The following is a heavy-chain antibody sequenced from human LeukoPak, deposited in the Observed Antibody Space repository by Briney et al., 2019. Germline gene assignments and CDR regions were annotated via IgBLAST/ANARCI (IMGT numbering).Heavy chain of an antibody. CDR3: AVRGAVDGSFRP. CDR2: INPNSGGT. CDR1: GYTFTGHY. V-gene: IGHV1-2*02. Sequence: ASVKVSCKASGYTFTGHYMHWVRQAPGQGLEWMGWINPNSGGTNYAQKFQGRVTMTRDTSISTAYMELSRLRSDDTAVYYCAVRGAVDGSFRPWGQGTLVTVSS. J-gene: IGHJ5*02. D-gene: IGHD5-24*01.